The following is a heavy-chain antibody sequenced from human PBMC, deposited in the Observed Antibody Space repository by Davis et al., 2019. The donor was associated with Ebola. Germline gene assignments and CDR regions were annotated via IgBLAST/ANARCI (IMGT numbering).Heavy chain of an antibody. CDR1: GGSFSGYY. CDR2: INHSGGT. Sequence: GSLRLSCAVYGGSFSGYYWSWIRQPPGKGLEWIGEINHSGGTNYNPSLKSRVTISVDTSKNQFSLKLSSVTAADTAVYYCARGRLAAAGTRYYYYYGMDVWGQGTTVTVSS. J-gene: IGHJ6*02. D-gene: IGHD6-13*01. CDR3: ARGRLAAAGTRYYYYYGMDV. V-gene: IGHV4-34*01.